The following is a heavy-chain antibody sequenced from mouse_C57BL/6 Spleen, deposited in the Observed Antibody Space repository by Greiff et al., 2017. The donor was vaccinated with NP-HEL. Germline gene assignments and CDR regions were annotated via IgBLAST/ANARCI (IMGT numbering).Heavy chain of an antibody. CDR2: IDPNSGGT. Sequence: VQLQQPGAELVKPGASVKLSCKASGYTFTSYWMHWVKQRPGRGLEWIGRIDPNSGGTKYNEKFKSKATLTVDKPSSTACMQLSSLTSEDSAVYDWERRGDYYDYGLDYWGQGTTLTVSS. CDR1: GYTFTSYW. J-gene: IGHJ2*01. D-gene: IGHD2-4*01. CDR3: ERRGDYYDYGLDY. V-gene: IGHV1-72*01.